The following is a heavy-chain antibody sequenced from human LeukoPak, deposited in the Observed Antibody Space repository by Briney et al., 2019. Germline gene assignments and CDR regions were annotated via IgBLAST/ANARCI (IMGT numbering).Heavy chain of an antibody. CDR3: ARGSGQWGFDS. Sequence: SETLSLTCTVSGGSISSHYWSWIRQPPGKTLEWIGYIYYSGSTNYNPSLRSRVTISVDSSKNQSSLKLSSVTAADTAVYYCARGSGQWGFDSWGQGTLVTVSS. D-gene: IGHD3-10*01. V-gene: IGHV4-59*11. CDR2: IYYSGST. J-gene: IGHJ4*02. CDR1: GGSISSHY.